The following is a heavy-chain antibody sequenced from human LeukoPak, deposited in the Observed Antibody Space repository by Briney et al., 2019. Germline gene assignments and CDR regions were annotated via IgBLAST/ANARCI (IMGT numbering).Heavy chain of an antibody. Sequence: GSLRLSCAASGFTFSSYAMHWVRQAPGKGPEWVAVISYDGSNKYYADSVKGRFTISRDNSKNTLYLQMNSLRAEDTAVYYCAVAPEQWGFDIWGQGTMVTVSS. D-gene: IGHD6-19*01. J-gene: IGHJ3*02. CDR2: ISYDGSNK. V-gene: IGHV3-30*04. CDR1: GFTFSSYA. CDR3: AVAPEQWGFDI.